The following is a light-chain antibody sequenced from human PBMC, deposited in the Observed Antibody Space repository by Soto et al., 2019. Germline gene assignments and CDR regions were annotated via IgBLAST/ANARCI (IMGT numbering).Light chain of an antibody. Sequence: QSVLTQPASGSGCPGQSITISCTGTSSDVGGYNYVSWYQQHPGKAPKLMIYDVTNRPSGVSNRFSGSKSGNTASLTISGLQAEYEADYYCSSYTSSSTRVFGGGTKVTVL. CDR3: SSYTSSSTRV. V-gene: IGLV2-14*01. CDR2: DVT. CDR1: SSDVGGYNY. J-gene: IGLJ3*02.